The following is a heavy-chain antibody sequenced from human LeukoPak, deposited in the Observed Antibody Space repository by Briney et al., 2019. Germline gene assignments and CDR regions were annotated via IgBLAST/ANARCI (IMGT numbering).Heavy chain of an antibody. J-gene: IGHJ6*03. D-gene: IGHD1-14*01. Sequence: SVKVSCKASGGTFSSYAISWVRQAPGQGVEWMGRIIPIFGTANYAQKFQGRVTITTDESTSTAYMELSSLRSEDTAVYYCARTGDYYYYYMDVWGKGTTVTVSS. CDR3: ARTGDYYYYYMDV. CDR2: IIPIFGTA. CDR1: GGTFSSYA. V-gene: IGHV1-69*05.